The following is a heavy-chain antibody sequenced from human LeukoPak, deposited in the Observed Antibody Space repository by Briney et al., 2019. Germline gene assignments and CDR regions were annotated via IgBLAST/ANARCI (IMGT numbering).Heavy chain of an antibody. V-gene: IGHV3-7*01. CDR1: GFTFSRYW. D-gene: IGHD5-18*01. J-gene: IGHJ4*02. CDR2: IKQDGSQK. CDR3: ARDASGDSYGDY. Sequence: PGGSLRLSCAASGFTFSRYWMSWVRQAPGKGLEWVANIKQDGSQKYYVDSVKGRFTVSRDNAKNSLYLQIDSLRAEDTAVYFCARDASGDSYGDYWGQGTLVTVSS.